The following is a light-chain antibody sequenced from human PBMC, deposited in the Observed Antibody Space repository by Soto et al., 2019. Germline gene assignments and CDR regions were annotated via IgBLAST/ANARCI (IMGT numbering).Light chain of an antibody. CDR2: TTN. CDR1: SGSVSTSYF. V-gene: IGLV8-61*01. J-gene: IGLJ3*02. CDR3: VLYMGAGISV. Sequence: QTVVTQEPSLSVSPGGTVTLTCGLTSGSVSTSYFPSWYQQTPGQAPRTLISTTNTRSSGVPDRFSGSILGNKAALTITGAQADDESDYYCVLYMGAGISVFGGGTKVTVL.